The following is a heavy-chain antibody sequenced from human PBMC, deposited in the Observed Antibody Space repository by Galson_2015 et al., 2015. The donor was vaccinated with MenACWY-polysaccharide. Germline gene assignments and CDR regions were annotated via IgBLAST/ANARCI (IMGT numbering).Heavy chain of an antibody. V-gene: IGHV4-59*01. J-gene: IGHJ4*02. D-gene: IGHD3-16*01. CDR2: STGST. CDR3: AKFSAYSGTYAHYLDY. Sequence: STGSTNYSPSLKSRVTISVDTSKNQFYLNLNSLTAADTAVYYCAKFSAYSGTYAHYLDYWGQGTLVTVPS.